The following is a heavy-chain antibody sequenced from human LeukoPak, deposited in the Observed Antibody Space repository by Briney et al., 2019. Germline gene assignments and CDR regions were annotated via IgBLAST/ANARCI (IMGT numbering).Heavy chain of an antibody. Sequence: GGSLRLSCAASGFTFSSYAMHWVRQAPGKGLEWVAFIRYDGSNKYYADSVKGRFTISRDNSKNTLYLQMNSLRAEDTAVYYCARDWVGGGWYHAFDIWGQGTMVTVSS. CDR1: GFTFSSYA. CDR3: ARDWVGGGWYHAFDI. J-gene: IGHJ3*02. D-gene: IGHD6-19*01. V-gene: IGHV3-30*02. CDR2: IRYDGSNK.